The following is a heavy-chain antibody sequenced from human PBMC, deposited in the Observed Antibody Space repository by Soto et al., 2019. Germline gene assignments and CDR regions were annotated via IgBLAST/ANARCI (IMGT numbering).Heavy chain of an antibody. CDR3: ARGRYGDYYFDY. D-gene: IGHD4-17*01. CDR1: GGTFSSYA. J-gene: IGHJ4*02. V-gene: IGHV1-69*13. Sequence: SVKVSCKASGGTFSSYAISWVRQAPGQGLEWMGGIIPIFGTANYAQKFQVRVTITADESTSTAYMELSSLRSEDTAVYYCARGRYGDYYFDYWGQGTLVTVSS. CDR2: IIPIFGTA.